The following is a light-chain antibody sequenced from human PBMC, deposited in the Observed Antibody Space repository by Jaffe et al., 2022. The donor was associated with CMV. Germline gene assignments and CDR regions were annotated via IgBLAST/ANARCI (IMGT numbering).Light chain of an antibody. J-gene: IGLJ3*02. CDR2: DVT. Sequence: QPALTQPASVSGSPGQSITISCTGTSSDVGSYNYVTWYQQHPGRAPKVMIYDVTNRPSGVSNRFSGSKSGHTASLTISGLQAEDEADYYCSSYTSSSTVVFGGGTKLTVL. V-gene: IGLV2-14*03. CDR1: SSDVGSYNY. CDR3: SSYTSSSTVV.